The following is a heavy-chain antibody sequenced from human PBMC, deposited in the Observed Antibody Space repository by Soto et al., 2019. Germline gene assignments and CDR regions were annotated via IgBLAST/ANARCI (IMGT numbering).Heavy chain of an antibody. D-gene: IGHD3-22*01. V-gene: IGHV1-69*13. J-gene: IGHJ6*02. CDR3: ARSLEMATMIKYGMDV. CDR2: IIPIFGTA. CDR1: GGTFSSYA. Sequence: AASVKVSCKASGGTFSSYAVSWVRQAPGQGLEWMGGIIPIFGTANYAQKFQGRVTIAADESTSTAYMELSSLRSEDTAVYYCARSLEMATMIKYGMDVWGQGTTVTVSS.